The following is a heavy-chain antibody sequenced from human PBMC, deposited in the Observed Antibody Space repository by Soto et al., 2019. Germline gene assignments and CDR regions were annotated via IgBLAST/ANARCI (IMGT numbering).Heavy chain of an antibody. Sequence: QVQLQESGPGLVKPSETLSLTCTVSGGSISSYYWSWIRQPPGKGLEWIGYIYYSGSTNYNPSLTTRLTISVAPSKNQFSLQLSSVTAADTAVYYCASRYGPGFDSWGQGTLVTVSS. CDR2: IYYSGST. V-gene: IGHV4-59*08. CDR3: ASRYGPGFDS. D-gene: IGHD4-17*01. J-gene: IGHJ4*02. CDR1: GGSISSYY.